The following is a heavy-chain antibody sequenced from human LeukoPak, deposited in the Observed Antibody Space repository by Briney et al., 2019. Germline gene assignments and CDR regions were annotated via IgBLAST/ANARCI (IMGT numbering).Heavy chain of an antibody. V-gene: IGHV4-39*01. CDR1: GGSISSSSYY. J-gene: IGHJ4*02. CDR3: ARHRPYVWGRCREIDY. CDR2: IYYSGST. Sequence: PSETLSLTCTVSGGSISSSSYYWGWIRQPPGKGLEWIGSIYYSGSTYYNSSLKSRVTISVDTSKNQFSLKLSSVTAADTAVYYCARHRPYVWGRCREIDYWGQGTLVTVSS. D-gene: IGHD3-16*01.